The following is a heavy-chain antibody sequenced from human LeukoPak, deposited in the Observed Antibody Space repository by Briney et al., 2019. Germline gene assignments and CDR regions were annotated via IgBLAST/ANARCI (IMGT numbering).Heavy chain of an antibody. D-gene: IGHD3-9*01. CDR1: GFTFSSYE. J-gene: IGHJ4*02. CDR2: ISSSGSTI. V-gene: IGHV3-48*03. Sequence: PGGSLRLSCAASGFTFSSYEMNWVRQAPGKGLEWVSYISSSGSTIYYADSVKGRFTISRDNAKNSLYLQMNSLRAEDTAVYYCAREDRYFDWLPIGYWGQGTLVTVSS. CDR3: AREDRYFDWLPIGY.